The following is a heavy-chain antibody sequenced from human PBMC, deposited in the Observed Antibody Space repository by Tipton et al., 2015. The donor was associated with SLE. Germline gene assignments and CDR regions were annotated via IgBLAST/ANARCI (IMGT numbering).Heavy chain of an antibody. J-gene: IGHJ4*02. D-gene: IGHD3-3*01. V-gene: IGHV4-39*01. CDR3: ARGWDYDFWSGYADY. CDR1: GGSISSANYY. Sequence: TLSLTCTVSGGSISSANYYWAWVRQPPGKGLEWIGTIYYTGSAYYNPSLKSRVTIFVDTSKNQFSLKLSSVTAADTAVYYCARGWDYDFWSGYADYWGQGTLVTVSS. CDR2: IYYTGSA.